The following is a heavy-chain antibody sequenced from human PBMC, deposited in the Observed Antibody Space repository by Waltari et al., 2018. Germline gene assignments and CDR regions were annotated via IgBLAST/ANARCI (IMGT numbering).Heavy chain of an antibody. V-gene: IGHV3-74*01. CDR1: GFTFRHNV. CDR2: IGPGGRTI. D-gene: IGHD2-8*02. CDR3: ARDLVGKDDF. J-gene: IGHJ4*02. Sequence: ELQLVESGGGLVQPGGYLTLSCAASGFTFRHNVMHWVRQAPGKGHVWFARIGPGGRTINHADSVRGRFTISRDDAKDTLYLQMDSLRPEDTAVYHCARDLVGKDDFWGQGTLVIVSS.